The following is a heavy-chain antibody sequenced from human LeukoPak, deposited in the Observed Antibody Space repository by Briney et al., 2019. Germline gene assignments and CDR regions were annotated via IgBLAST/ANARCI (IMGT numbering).Heavy chain of an antibody. Sequence: ASVTVSCKASGYTFTGYYMHWVRQAPGQGLEGMGWINPNSGGTNYAQKFQGWVTMTRDTSISTAYMELSRLRSDDTAVYYCARDPSGSSGYLGAYFDYWGQGTLVTVSS. J-gene: IGHJ4*02. CDR3: ARDPSGSSGYLGAYFDY. V-gene: IGHV1-2*04. CDR2: INPNSGGT. CDR1: GYTFTGYY. D-gene: IGHD3-22*01.